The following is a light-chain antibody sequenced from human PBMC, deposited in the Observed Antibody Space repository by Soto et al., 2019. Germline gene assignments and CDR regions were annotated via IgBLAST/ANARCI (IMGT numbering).Light chain of an antibody. J-gene: IGLJ2*01. CDR1: SSDVGGYNY. Sequence: QSALTQPASVSGSPGQSITISCTGTSSDVGGYNYVSWYQQHPGKAPKLIIYDVSNRPSGVSNRFSGSKSSSTASLTISGLQAEDEADYYCSSYTNSGSVVFGGGTQLTVL. CDR2: DVS. CDR3: SSYTNSGSVV. V-gene: IGLV2-14*03.